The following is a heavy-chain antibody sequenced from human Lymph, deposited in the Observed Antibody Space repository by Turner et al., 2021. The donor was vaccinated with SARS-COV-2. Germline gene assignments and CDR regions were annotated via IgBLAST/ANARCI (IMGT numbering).Heavy chain of an antibody. J-gene: IGHJ3*02. CDR2: ISYDGFNK. Sequence: QVQLVESGGGVVQLGRSLSLSCAASGFTFSTYASHWVRQAPGKGLEWVAVISYDGFNKYYSDSVKGQFTISRDNSKNTLYLQMSSLRAEDTAVYYCARGSGSYLSAFDIWGQGTMVTVSS. CDR1: GFTFSTYA. D-gene: IGHD1-26*01. V-gene: IGHV3-30*04. CDR3: ARGSGSYLSAFDI.